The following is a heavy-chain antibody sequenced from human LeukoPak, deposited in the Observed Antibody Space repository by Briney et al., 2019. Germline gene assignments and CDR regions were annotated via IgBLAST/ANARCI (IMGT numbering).Heavy chain of an antibody. CDR1: GFTFSNYW. CDR3: ARDVWGRLDS. D-gene: IGHD2-8*01. Sequence: PGGSLRLSCAASGFTFSNYWMGWVRQAPGEGLEYVANIKSDGSETYYVDSVKGRFTISRDNARNSLYLQVNSLRAEDTAVYYCARDVWGRLDSWGQGTLVPVSS. J-gene: IGHJ4*02. V-gene: IGHV3-7*01. CDR2: IKSDGSET.